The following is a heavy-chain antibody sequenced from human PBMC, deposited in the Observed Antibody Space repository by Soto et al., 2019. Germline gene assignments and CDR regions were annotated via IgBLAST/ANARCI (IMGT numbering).Heavy chain of an antibody. CDR1: GFTFSNAW. J-gene: IGHJ2*01. Sequence: PGGSLRLSCAASGFTFSNAWMNWVRQAPGKGLEWVGRIKSKTDGGTTDYAAPVKGRFTISRDDSKNTLYVQMNSLKTEDTAVYYCTTGVATLLYWYFDLWGRGTLVTVSS. V-gene: IGHV3-15*07. CDR2: IKSKTDGGTT. CDR3: TTGVATLLYWYFDL. D-gene: IGHD5-12*01.